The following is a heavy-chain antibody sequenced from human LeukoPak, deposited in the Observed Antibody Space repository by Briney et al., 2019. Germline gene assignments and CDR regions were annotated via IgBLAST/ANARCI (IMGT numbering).Heavy chain of an antibody. V-gene: IGHV3-74*01. CDR1: GFTFSKYW. CDR2: INSDGSST. Sequence: PGGSLRLSCAASGFTFSKYWMHWVRQAPGKGLVWVSRINSDGSSTSYADSVKGRFTISRDHAKNTLYLQMNSLRAEDTVVYYCARGGGHSYGPFDYWGQGTLVTVSS. D-gene: IGHD5-18*01. J-gene: IGHJ4*02. CDR3: ARGGGHSYGPFDY.